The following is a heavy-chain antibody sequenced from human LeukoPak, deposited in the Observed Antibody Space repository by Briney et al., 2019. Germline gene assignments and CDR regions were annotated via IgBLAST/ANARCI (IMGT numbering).Heavy chain of an antibody. Sequence: PGGSLRLSCAASGFTVSSNYMSWVRQAPGKGLEWVSVIYSGGSAYNADSVKGRFTISRDNSKNTLYLQTNSLRAEDTAVYYCAREGVSSGYLDYWGQGTLVTVSS. CDR1: GFTVSSNY. D-gene: IGHD3-22*01. V-gene: IGHV3-53*01. J-gene: IGHJ4*02. CDR3: AREGVSSGYLDY. CDR2: IYSGGSA.